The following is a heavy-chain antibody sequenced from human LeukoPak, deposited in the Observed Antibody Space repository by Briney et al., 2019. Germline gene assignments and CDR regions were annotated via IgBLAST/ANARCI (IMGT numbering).Heavy chain of an antibody. CDR3: ATLPRGYYDSSGYYFPMYYFDY. CDR1: GYSFTSYW. J-gene: IGHJ4*02. V-gene: IGHV5-51*01. D-gene: IGHD3-22*01. CDR2: IYPGDSDT. Sequence: GESLKISCKGSGYSFTSYWIGWVRQMPGKGLEWMGIIYPGDSDTRYSPSFQGQVTISADKSISTAYLQWSSLKASDTAMYYCATLPRGYYDSSGYYFPMYYFDYWGQGTLVTASS.